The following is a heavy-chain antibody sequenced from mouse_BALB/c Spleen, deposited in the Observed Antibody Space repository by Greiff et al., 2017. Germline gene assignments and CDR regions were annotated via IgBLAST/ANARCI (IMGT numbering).Heavy chain of an antibody. CDR3: ARDERHGGGRYAMDY. J-gene: IGHJ4*01. D-gene: IGHD1-2*01. V-gene: IGHV2-9*02. Sequence: VKLVESGPGLVAPSQSLSITCTVSVFSLTSYGVHWVRQPPGKGLEWLGVIWAGGSTNYNSALMSRLSISKDNSKSQVFLKMNSLQTDDTAMYYCARDERHGGGRYAMDYWGQGTSVTVSS. CDR1: VFSLTSYG. CDR2: IWAGGST.